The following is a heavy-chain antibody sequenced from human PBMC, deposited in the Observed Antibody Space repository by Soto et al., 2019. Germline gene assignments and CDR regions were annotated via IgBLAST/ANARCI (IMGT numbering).Heavy chain of an antibody. CDR1: GGSFSGYY. Sequence: QVQLQQWGAGLLKPSETLSLTCAVYGGSFSGYYWSWIRQPPGKGLEWIGEINHSGSTNYNPSLKXLXTXXVDTSKNQFSLKLSSVTAADTAVYYCARGRGVGFHWGQGTLVTVSS. CDR2: INHSGST. J-gene: IGHJ4*02. CDR3: ARGRGVGFH. V-gene: IGHV4-34*01. D-gene: IGHD3-10*01.